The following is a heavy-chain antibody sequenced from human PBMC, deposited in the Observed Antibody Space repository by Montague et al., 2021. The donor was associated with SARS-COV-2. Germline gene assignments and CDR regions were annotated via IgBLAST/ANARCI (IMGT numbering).Heavy chain of an antibody. Sequence: SETLSLTCTVSGDSISSHFWAYIRQPPGKGLEWIGYINFRGATNYNSSLGSRVMMSVDTSKNQFSLQLTSVTAADTAVYYCARPTSVRGAGSWFDPWGQGTLVTVSS. J-gene: IGHJ5*02. CDR1: GDSISSHF. V-gene: IGHV4-59*11. CDR2: INFRGAT. D-gene: IGHD3-10*02. CDR3: ARPTSVRGAGSWFDP.